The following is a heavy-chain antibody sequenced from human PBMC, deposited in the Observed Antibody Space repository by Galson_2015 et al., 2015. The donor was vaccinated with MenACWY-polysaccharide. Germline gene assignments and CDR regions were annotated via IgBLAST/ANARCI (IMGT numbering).Heavy chain of an antibody. J-gene: IGHJ5*02. D-gene: IGHD6-19*01. CDR2: ISSSSSTI. V-gene: IGHV3-48*01. CDR1: GFTFSSYS. Sequence: SLRLSCAASGFTFSSYSMNWVLQAPGKGLEWVSYISSSSSTIYYADSVKGRFTISRDNAKNSLYLQMNSLRAEDTAVYYCARDSSGWYIYWFDPWGQGTLVTVSS. CDR3: ARDSSGWYIYWFDP.